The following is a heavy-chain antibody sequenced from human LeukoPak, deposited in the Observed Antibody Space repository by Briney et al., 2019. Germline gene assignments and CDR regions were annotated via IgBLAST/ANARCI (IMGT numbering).Heavy chain of an antibody. V-gene: IGHV4-34*01. CDR3: ARGYSSSSEGWFDP. Sequence: PSETLSLTCAVYGGSFSGYYWSWIRQPPGKGLEGIGEINHSGSTNYNPSLKSRVTISVDTSKNQYSLKLSSVTAADTAVYYCARGYSSSSEGWFDPWGQGTLVTVSS. CDR1: GGSFSGYY. J-gene: IGHJ5*02. D-gene: IGHD6-6*01. CDR2: INHSGST.